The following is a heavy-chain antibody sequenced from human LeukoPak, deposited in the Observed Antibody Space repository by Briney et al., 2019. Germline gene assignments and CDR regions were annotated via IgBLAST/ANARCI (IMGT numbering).Heavy chain of an antibody. CDR1: GFTFSTYS. D-gene: IGHD3-22*01. Sequence: PGGSLRLSCAASGFTFSTYSMNWVRQAPGKGLEWVSYISSSSSTIYNADSVKGRFAISRDNAKNSLYLQMNSLRAEDTAVYYCAKAGYYYDSSGYYYLDYWGQGTLVTVSS. CDR2: ISSSSSTI. J-gene: IGHJ4*02. V-gene: IGHV3-48*04. CDR3: AKAGYYYDSSGYYYLDY.